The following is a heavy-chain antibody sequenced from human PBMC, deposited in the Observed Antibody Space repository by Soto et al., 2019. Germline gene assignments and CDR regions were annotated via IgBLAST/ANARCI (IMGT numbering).Heavy chain of an antibody. CDR3: ARLQLELPLAFDI. Sequence: SETLSLTCTVSGGSISSSSYHWGWIRQPPGKGLEWIGSIYYSGSTYYNPSLKSRVTISVDTSKNQFSLKLSSVTAADTAVYYCARLQLELPLAFDICGEGIMVTVSS. CDR1: GGSISSSSYH. J-gene: IGHJ3*02. D-gene: IGHD1-1*01. V-gene: IGHV4-39*01. CDR2: IYYSGST.